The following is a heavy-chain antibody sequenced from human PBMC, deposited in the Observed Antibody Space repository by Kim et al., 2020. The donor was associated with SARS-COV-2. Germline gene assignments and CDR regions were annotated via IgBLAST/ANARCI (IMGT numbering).Heavy chain of an antibody. J-gene: IGHJ6*02. CDR3: AKVISMTPSYYYGMDV. D-gene: IGHD2-8*01. Sequence: SVRGRFTISRDNSKNTVSLQKNSLRPEETAVYYCAKVISMTPSYYYGMDVWGQGTTVTVSS. V-gene: IGHV3-23*01.